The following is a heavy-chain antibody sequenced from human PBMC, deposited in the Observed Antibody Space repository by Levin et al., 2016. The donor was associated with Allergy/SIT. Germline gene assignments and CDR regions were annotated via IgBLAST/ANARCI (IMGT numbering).Heavy chain of an antibody. J-gene: IGHJ6*03. CDR1: GYTFTSYA. CDR3: ARPRHKYCSSTSCYSIYYYMDV. D-gene: IGHD2-2*01. V-gene: IGHV1-3*01. Sequence: ASVKVSCKASGYTFTSYAMHWVRQAPGQRLEWMGWVNAGNGNTKYSQKFQGRVTMTRDTSISTAYMELSRLRSDDTAVYYCARPRHKYCSSTSCYSIYYYMDVWGKGTTVTVSS. CDR2: VNAGNGNT.